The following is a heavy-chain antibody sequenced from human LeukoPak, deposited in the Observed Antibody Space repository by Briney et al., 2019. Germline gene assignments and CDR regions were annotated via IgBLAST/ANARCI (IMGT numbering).Heavy chain of an antibody. D-gene: IGHD2-15*01. CDR1: GFMFSRFW. Sequence: PGGSLRLSCAASGFMFSRFWMSWVRQAPGKGLEWVANIKQDGSEKYYVDSVKGRFTISRDNAKNSLYLQMNSLRAEDTAVYYCARDGRGDYCSGGSCLMFDPWGQGTLVTVSS. V-gene: IGHV3-7*01. CDR3: ARDGRGDYCSGGSCLMFDP. CDR2: IKQDGSEK. J-gene: IGHJ5*02.